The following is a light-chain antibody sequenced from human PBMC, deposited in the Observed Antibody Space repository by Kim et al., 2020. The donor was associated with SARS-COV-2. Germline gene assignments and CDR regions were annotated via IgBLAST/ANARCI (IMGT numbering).Light chain of an antibody. CDR1: QGILND. V-gene: IGKV1-6*01. J-gene: IGKJ2*01. CDR3: LQDYTYPFT. Sequence: AIQMTQSPSSLSASVGDRVTITCRASQGILNDLGWYQQKPGKDPKLLIYAASTLQSGVPSRFSGSGSGTDFTLTISSLQPEDFATYYCLQDYTYPFTFGQETKLVI. CDR2: AAS.